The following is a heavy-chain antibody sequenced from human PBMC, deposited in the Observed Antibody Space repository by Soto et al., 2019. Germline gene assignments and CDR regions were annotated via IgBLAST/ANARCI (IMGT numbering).Heavy chain of an antibody. CDR3: ARDLAKGGGSAGFDY. J-gene: IGHJ4*02. V-gene: IGHV1-2*02. Sequence: ASVKVSCKASGDTFTGYYMHWVRQAPGQGLEWMGWINPKSGGTMYPQKFQGRVTMTWDTSISTAYMSLTRLRPDATAVYYCARDLAKGGGSAGFDYWGQRTLVTVSS. CDR1: GDTFTGYY. D-gene: IGHD1-26*01. CDR2: INPKSGGT.